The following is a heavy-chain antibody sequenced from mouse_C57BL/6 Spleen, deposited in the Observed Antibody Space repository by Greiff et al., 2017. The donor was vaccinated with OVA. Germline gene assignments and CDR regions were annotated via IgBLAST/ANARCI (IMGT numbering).Heavy chain of an antibody. CDR1: GYTFTSYW. CDR3: ARRTSTGTWFAY. J-gene: IGHJ3*01. Sequence: VQLQQPGAELVKPGASVKLSCKASGYTFTSYWMQWVKQRPGQGLEWIGEIDPSDSYTNYNQKFKGKATLTVDTSSSTAYMQLSSLTSEDSAVYYCARRTSTGTWFAYWGQGTLVTVSA. D-gene: IGHD4-1*01. CDR2: IDPSDSYT. V-gene: IGHV1-50*01.